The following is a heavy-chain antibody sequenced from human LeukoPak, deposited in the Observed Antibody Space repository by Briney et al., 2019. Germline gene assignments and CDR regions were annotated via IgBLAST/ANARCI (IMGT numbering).Heavy chain of an antibody. CDR3: ARDFDELLRFNWFDP. Sequence: SETLSLTCTVSGGYISSYYWSWIRQPAGKGLEWIGRIYTSGSTNYNPSLKSRVTMSVDTSKNQFSLKLSSVTAADTAVYYCARDFDELLRFNWFDPWGQGTLVTVSS. V-gene: IGHV4-4*07. D-gene: IGHD1-26*01. CDR2: IYTSGST. J-gene: IGHJ5*02. CDR1: GGYISSYY.